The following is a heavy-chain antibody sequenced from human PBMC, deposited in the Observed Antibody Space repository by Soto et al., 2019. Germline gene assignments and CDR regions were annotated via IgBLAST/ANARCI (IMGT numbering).Heavy chain of an antibody. Sequence: SETLSLICTVSGGSMFSYYWSWIRQPAGKGLEWIARIYGSGGTNFNPSLKSRVTMSLDTSTNKFSLRLTSVTAADTAVYYCAREGASSYASRHFDNWGPGTLVTVSS. V-gene: IGHV4-4*07. CDR3: AREGASSYASRHFDN. D-gene: IGHD3-16*01. CDR2: IYGSGGT. CDR1: GGSMFSYY. J-gene: IGHJ4*02.